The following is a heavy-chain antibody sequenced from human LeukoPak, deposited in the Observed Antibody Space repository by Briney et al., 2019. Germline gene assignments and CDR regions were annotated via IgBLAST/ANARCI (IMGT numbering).Heavy chain of an antibody. V-gene: IGHV4-34*01. Sequence: SETLSLTCAVSGGSFSAYYWSWIRQPPGRGLEWIGEISPTGGTNCNPSLKSRVSISVDTSKNQFSLKLSSVTAADTAVYYCARGHMTTVTTRAGGYGMDVWGQGTTVTVSS. CDR1: GGSFSAYY. CDR2: ISPTGGT. D-gene: IGHD4-17*01. CDR3: ARGHMTTVTTRAGGYGMDV. J-gene: IGHJ6*02.